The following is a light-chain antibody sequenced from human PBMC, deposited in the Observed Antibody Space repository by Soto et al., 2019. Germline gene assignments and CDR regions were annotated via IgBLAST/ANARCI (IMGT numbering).Light chain of an antibody. CDR2: TNS. J-gene: IGLJ3*02. V-gene: IGLV1-47*02. CDR3: ATWDDSLSAWV. CDR1: SSNIGSNS. Sequence: QLVLTQPPSASGTPGQRVPISCSGSSSNIGSNSVYWYQQLPGTAPKLLIYTNSQRPSGVPDRFSGSKSGTSASLAISGLRSEDEADYYCATWDDSLSAWVFGGGTKLTVL.